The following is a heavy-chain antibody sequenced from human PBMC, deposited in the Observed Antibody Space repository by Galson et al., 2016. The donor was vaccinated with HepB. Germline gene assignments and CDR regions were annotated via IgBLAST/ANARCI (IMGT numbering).Heavy chain of an antibody. D-gene: IGHD6-6*01. Sequence: SLRLSCAASGFTFSTYSMKWVRQAPGKWLEWVAYISGGSSTIHYADSVKGRFTISRDNAKNSLYLQMNNLGAEDTVVYYCATLAAQDYWGQGTLVTVSS. CDR3: ATLAAQDY. CDR2: ISGGSSTI. J-gene: IGHJ4*02. V-gene: IGHV3-48*01. CDR1: GFTFSTYS.